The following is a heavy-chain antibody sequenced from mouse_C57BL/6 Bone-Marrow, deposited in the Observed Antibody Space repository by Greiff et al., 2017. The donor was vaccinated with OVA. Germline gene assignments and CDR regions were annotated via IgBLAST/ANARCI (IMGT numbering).Heavy chain of an antibody. Sequence: EVQVVESGGGLVKPGGSLKLSCAASGFTFSDYGMHWVRQAPEKGLEWVAYISSGSSTIYYADTVKGRFTISRDNAKNTLFLQMTSLRSEDTAMYYCARTYSNYGPPWFAYWGQGTLVTVSA. CDR3: ARTYSNYGPPWFAY. CDR2: ISSGSSTI. V-gene: IGHV5-17*01. D-gene: IGHD2-5*01. CDR1: GFTFSDYG. J-gene: IGHJ3*01.